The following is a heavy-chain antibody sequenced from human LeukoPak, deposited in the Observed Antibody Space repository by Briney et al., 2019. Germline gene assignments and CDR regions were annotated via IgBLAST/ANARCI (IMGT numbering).Heavy chain of an antibody. D-gene: IGHD6-25*01. CDR3: ARRGRNSSGWQDYL. V-gene: IGHV4-59*01. CDR1: GGSISSYY. J-gene: IGHJ4*02. CDR2: IYHTGST. Sequence: SETLSLTCTVSGGSISSYYWSWIRQPPGKGLEWIANIYHTGSTNYNPTLSSRVTISIDTAKNQFSLKLTSVTAADTAVYYCARRGRNSSGWQDYLWGQGTLVTVSS.